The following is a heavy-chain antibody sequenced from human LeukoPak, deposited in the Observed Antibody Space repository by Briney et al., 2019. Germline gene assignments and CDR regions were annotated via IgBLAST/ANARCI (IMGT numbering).Heavy chain of an antibody. CDR3: ARHVSPGKSSGWAMDY. CDR1: GGSISSRSYF. D-gene: IGHD6-19*01. CDR2: IYYSGST. V-gene: IGHV4-61*05. J-gene: IGHJ4*02. Sequence: SGTLSLTCTVSGGSISSRSYFWAWIRQPPGKGLEWIGYIYYSGSTNYNPSLKSRVTISVDTSKNQFSLKLSSVTAADTAVYYCARHVSPGKSSGWAMDYWGQGTLVTVSS.